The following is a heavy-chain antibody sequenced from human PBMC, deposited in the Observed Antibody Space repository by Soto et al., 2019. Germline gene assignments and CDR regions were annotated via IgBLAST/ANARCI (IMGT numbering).Heavy chain of an antibody. CDR1: GFTFSSYG. CDR3: ARILSGFRYFDWSDDDAFDI. CDR2: IWYDGSNK. V-gene: IGHV3-33*01. D-gene: IGHD3-9*01. J-gene: IGHJ3*02. Sequence: GGSLRLSCAASGFTFSSYGMHWVRQAPGKGLEWVAVIWYDGSNKYYADSVKGRFTISRDNSKNTLYLQMNSLRAEDTAVYYCARILSGFRYFDWSDDDAFDIWGQGTIVTVSS.